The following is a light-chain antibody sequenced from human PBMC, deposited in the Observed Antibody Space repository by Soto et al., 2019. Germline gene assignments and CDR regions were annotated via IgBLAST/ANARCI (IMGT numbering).Light chain of an antibody. V-gene: IGKV3-20*01. J-gene: IGKJ4*01. CDR1: QSVSSSY. Sequence: EIVLTHSPVTLSLTPEERATLSCRASQSVSSSYLAWYQQKPGQAPRLLIYGASSRATGIPDRFSGSGSGTDFTLSISRLEPEDFGVYYWQEDAGSPLLTFGGGTKADIK. CDR2: GAS. CDR3: QEDAGSPLLT.